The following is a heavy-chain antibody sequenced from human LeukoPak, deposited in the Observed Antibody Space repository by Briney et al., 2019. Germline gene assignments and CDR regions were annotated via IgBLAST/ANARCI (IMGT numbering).Heavy chain of an antibody. CDR2: IYYSGST. J-gene: IGHJ4*02. Sequence: SETLSLTCAVYGGSFSGYYWSWIRQPPGKGLEWIGYIYYSGSTNYNPSLKSRVTISVDTSKNQFSLKLSSVTAADTAVYYCASWAGDYLAGFDYWGQGTLVTVSS. CDR1: GGSFSGYY. D-gene: IGHD4-17*01. V-gene: IGHV4-59*01. CDR3: ASWAGDYLAGFDY.